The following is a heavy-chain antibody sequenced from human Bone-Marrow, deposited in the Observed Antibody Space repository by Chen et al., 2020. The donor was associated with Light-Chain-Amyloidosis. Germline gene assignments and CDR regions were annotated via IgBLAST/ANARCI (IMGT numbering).Heavy chain of an antibody. V-gene: IGHV3-30*01. Sequence: QVQLVESGGGVVQPGRSLRLSCAAAGCTFSSYAMHWVRQAPGKGLEWVAVISYDGSNKYYADSVKGRFTISRDNSKNTLYLQMNSLRAEDTAVYYCARGQRYFDWLSNTDAFDIWGQGTMVTVSS. D-gene: IGHD3-9*01. CDR2: ISYDGSNK. CDR3: ARGQRYFDWLSNTDAFDI. J-gene: IGHJ3*02. CDR1: GCTFSSYA.